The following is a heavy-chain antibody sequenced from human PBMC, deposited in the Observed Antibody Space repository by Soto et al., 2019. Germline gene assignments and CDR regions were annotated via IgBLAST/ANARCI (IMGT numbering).Heavy chain of an antibody. V-gene: IGHV4-34*01. J-gene: IGHJ4*02. Sequence: SETLSLTCAVYGGSFSGYYWSWIRQPPGKGLEWIGEINHSGSTNYNPSLKSRVTISVDTSKNQFSLKLSSVTAADTAVYYCAGDSGSYWRRFDYWGQGTLVTVSS. D-gene: IGHD1-26*01. CDR2: INHSGST. CDR1: GGSFSGYY. CDR3: AGDSGSYWRRFDY.